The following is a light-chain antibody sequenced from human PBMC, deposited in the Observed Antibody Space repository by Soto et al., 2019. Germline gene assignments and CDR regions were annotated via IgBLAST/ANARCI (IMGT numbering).Light chain of an antibody. CDR3: AVWDDSLRGVV. J-gene: IGLJ2*01. CDR1: ISNIGDND. Sequence: QSVVTQPPSASGTPGQRVTFSCSGSISNIGDNDVFWYQQLPGTAPKLLIYRNYERPSGVPDRFSGSKSGTSASLAISGLRSEDEADYYCAVWDDSLRGVVFGGGTKLTVL. V-gene: IGLV1-47*01. CDR2: RNY.